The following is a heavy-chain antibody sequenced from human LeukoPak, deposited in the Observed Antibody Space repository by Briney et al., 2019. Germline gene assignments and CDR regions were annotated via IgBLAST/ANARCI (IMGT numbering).Heavy chain of an antibody. CDR3: ARDLSSDWSSWFDP. CDR2: ISYDGSDE. CDR1: GFTFSIYA. Sequence: PGGSLRLSCAASGFTFSIYAMHWVRQAPGEGLEWVAVISYDGSDEYYADSVKGRFTISRDNSKNTLSLQMNSLRAEDTAVYYCARDLSSDWSSWFDPWGQGTLVTVSS. D-gene: IGHD6-19*01. J-gene: IGHJ5*02. V-gene: IGHV3-30*04.